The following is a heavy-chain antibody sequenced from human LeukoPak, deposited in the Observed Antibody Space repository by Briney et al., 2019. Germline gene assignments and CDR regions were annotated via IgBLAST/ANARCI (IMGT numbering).Heavy chain of an antibody. J-gene: IGHJ6*02. D-gene: IGHD3-9*01. V-gene: IGHV4-59*01. CDR2: IYYSGST. CDR1: GGSISSCY. Sequence: PSETLSLTCTVSGGSISSCYWSWIRQPPGKGLEWIGYIYYSGSTNYNPSLKSRVTISVDTSKNQFSLKLSSVTAADTAVYYCATGVKDILTGYHSPYYYYGMDVWGQGTTVTVSS. CDR3: ATGVKDILTGYHSPYYYYGMDV.